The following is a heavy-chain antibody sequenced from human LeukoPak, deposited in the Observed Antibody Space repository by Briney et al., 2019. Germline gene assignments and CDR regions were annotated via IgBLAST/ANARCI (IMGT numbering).Heavy chain of an antibody. J-gene: IGHJ6*03. Sequence: GGSLSLSCAASGFTFSSYAMSWVSQAPGKGLEWVSAISGSGGSTYYADSVKGRFTISRDNSKNTLYLQMNSLRAEDTAVYYCARHLTLGSGYYTHYYYYMDVWGKGTTVTVSS. CDR3: ARHLTLGSGYYTHYYYYMDV. CDR1: GFTFSSYA. CDR2: ISGSGGST. D-gene: IGHD3-3*01. V-gene: IGHV3-23*01.